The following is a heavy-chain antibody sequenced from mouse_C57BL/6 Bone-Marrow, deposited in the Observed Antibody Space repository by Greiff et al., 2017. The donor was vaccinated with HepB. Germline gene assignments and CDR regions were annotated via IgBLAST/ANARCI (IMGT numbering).Heavy chain of an antibody. CDR2: INPNNGGT. CDR3: ASGYDYVAY. D-gene: IGHD2-4*01. J-gene: IGHJ3*01. CDR1: GYTFTDYY. Sequence: EVQLQQSGPELVKPGASVKISCKASGYTFTDYYMNWVKQSHGKSLEWIGDINPNNGGTSYNQKFKGKATLTVDKSSSTAYMELRSLTSEDSAVYYCASGYDYVAYWGQGTLVTVSA. V-gene: IGHV1-26*01.